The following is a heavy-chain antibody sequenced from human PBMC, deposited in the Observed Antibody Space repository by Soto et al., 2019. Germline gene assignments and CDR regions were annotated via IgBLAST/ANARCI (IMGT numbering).Heavy chain of an antibody. V-gene: IGHV4-30-2*01. CDR2: IYHSGST. D-gene: IGHD5-12*01. CDR3: AAGGGLPRYY. CDR1: GGYISSGGYS. J-gene: IGHJ4*02. Sequence: QLQLQESGSGLVKPSQTLSLTCAVSGGYISSGGYSWSWIRQPPGKGLEWIGYIYHSGSTYYNPSLRSRVPISVDRAKNQFSLKLSSVTAADTAVYYCAAGGGLPRYYWGQGTLVTVSS.